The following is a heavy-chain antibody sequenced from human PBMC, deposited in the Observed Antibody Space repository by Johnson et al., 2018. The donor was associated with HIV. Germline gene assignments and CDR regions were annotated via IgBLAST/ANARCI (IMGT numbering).Heavy chain of an antibody. D-gene: IGHD6-19*01. CDR1: GFSFNDYY. Sequence: VQLVESGGGVVRPGGSLRLSCAASGFSFNDYYMSWVRQAPGKGLEWVSVIYSGGSTYYADSVKGRFTISRDNSKNTLYLQMNSLRVEDTAVYYCARGSGWYLAFDIWGQGTMVTVSS. CDR2: IYSGGST. J-gene: IGHJ3*02. CDR3: ARGSGWYLAFDI. V-gene: IGHV3-66*01.